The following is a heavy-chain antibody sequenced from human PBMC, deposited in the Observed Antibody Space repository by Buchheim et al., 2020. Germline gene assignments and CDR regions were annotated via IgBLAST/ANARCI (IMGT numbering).Heavy chain of an antibody. J-gene: IGHJ5*02. Sequence: QVQLVQSGAEVKKPGASVKVSCKASGYTFTSYDINWVRQATGQGLEWMGGMKPNSDTPGYAQKFQGRVTMTRDTSTSTAYMELSSLRSEDTAVYYCARVIRAAGTAWFDPWGQGTL. V-gene: IGHV1-8*01. CDR2: MKPNSDTP. CDR3: ARVIRAAGTAWFDP. CDR1: GYTFTSYD. D-gene: IGHD6-13*01.